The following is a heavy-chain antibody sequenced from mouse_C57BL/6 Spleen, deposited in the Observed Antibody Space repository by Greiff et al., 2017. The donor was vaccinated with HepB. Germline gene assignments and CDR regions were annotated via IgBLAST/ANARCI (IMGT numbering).Heavy chain of an antibody. D-gene: IGHD1-1*01. CDR1: GFTFSSYA. CDR3: TREIPIYYGSSLSYWYFDV. CDR2: ISSGGDYI. J-gene: IGHJ1*03. Sequence: EVKLMESGEGLVKPGGSLKLSCAASGFTFSSYAMSWVRQTPEKRLEWVAYISSGGDYIYYADTVKGRFTISRDNARNTLYLQMSSLKSEDTAMYYCTREIPIYYGSSLSYWYFDVWGTGTTVTVSS. V-gene: IGHV5-9-1*02.